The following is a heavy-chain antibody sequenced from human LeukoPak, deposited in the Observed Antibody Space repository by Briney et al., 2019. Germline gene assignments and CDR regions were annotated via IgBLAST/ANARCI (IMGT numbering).Heavy chain of an antibody. J-gene: IGHJ4*02. Sequence: GGSLRLSCAASGFTFSSYSMNWVRQAPGKGLEWVSKISGSSITIYYADSVKGRFTISRDNSKNTPYLQMNSLRADDTALYYCAKPTSSWYRDGFDCWGQGTLVTVSS. CDR1: GFTFSSYS. CDR3: AKPTSSWYRDGFDC. V-gene: IGHV3-48*01. CDR2: ISGSSITI. D-gene: IGHD6-13*01.